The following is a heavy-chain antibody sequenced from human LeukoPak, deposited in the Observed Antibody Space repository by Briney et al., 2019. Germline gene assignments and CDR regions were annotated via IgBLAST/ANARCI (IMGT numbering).Heavy chain of an antibody. D-gene: IGHD3-22*01. V-gene: IGHV4-59*10. CDR3: ASDAFYDSGGYYYY. CDR1: GGSFSGYY. CDR2: ISTSGNT. Sequence: SETLSLTCAVYGGSFSGYYWSWIRQPAGKGLEWIGRISTSGNTDYNPYLKSRVTMSVDTSKKQFSLKLSSVTAADTAVYYCASDAFYDSGGYYYYWGQGTLVTVSS. J-gene: IGHJ4*02.